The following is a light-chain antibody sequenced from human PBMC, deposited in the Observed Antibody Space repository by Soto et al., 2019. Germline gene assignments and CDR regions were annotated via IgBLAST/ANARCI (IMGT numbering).Light chain of an antibody. Sequence: QSALTQPASVSGSPGQSITISCSGTRGDVGGYNYVCWHQHHPGKAPKLLIYDVTNRPSGVSNRFSASKSGNTASLTISGLQPEDEADYYCSSYTSRSTYVFGTGTKVTVL. J-gene: IGLJ1*01. V-gene: IGLV2-14*03. CDR3: SSYTSRSTYV. CDR2: DVT. CDR1: RGDVGGYNY.